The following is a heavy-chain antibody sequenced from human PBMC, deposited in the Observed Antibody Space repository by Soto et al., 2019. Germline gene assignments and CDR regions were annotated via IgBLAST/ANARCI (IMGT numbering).Heavy chain of an antibody. CDR1: GAPLGSNT. J-gene: IGHJ4*02. V-gene: IGHV4-59*01. CDR2: IYNSGST. D-gene: IGHD1-26*01. Sequence: QVQLQESGPGLVKPSETLSLTCTVSGAPLGSNTWPGTRRPPGKELRWFGYIYNSGSTNYNPSLKSRVTISVDTSKNQFSLKLSSVTAADTAVYYCARRYGGNFDYWGQGTLVTVSS. CDR3: ARRYGGNFDY.